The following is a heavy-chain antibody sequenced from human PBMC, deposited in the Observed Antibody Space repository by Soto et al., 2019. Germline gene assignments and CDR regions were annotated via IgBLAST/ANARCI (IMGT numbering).Heavy chain of an antibody. CDR1: GYSFTNYW. V-gene: IGHV5-10-1*01. D-gene: IGHD2-15*01. CDR3: ARLPPPTYCSGSTCSGY. Sequence: PGESLKISCKGSGYSFTNYWINWVRQMPGKGLEWMGRIDPDDSYTNYSPSFQGHVTISVDKSISTAYLQWSSLQASDTAIYYCARLPPPTYCSGSTCSGYWRQGTLVTVSS. J-gene: IGHJ4*02. CDR2: IDPDDSYT.